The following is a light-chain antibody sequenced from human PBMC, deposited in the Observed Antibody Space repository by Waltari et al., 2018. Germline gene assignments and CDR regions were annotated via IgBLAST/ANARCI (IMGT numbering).Light chain of an antibody. CDR3: HRSANLPHT. CDR2: YAS. Sequence: IVLTQSPDFLSVAPKQTVTIPCRASRTVSSSLHWYQQRPGQTPKLPIDYASQSVSGVPSRFTGSGSETNYTLTISDLEAEDAATYFCHRSANLPHTFGQGTRLEIK. J-gene: IGKJ1*01. CDR1: RTVSSS. V-gene: IGKV6-21*01.